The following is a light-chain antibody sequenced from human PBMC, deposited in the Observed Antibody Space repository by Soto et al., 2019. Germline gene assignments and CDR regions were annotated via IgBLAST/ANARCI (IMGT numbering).Light chain of an antibody. V-gene: IGKV1-27*01. J-gene: IGKJ1*01. CDR1: QGISTY. CDR2: AAS. CDR3: QNYNCAPWT. Sequence: DIPMTQSPSSLSASVGDRVTITCRASQGISTYLVWYQQKPGTVPKLLIFAASTLQSGVPSRFSGSGSGTDFTLTIISLQPEDVATYYCQNYNCAPWTFGQGTKVEIK.